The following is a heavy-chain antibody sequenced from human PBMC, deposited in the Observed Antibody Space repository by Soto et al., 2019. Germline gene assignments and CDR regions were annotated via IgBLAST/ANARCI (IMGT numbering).Heavy chain of an antibody. J-gene: IGHJ3*02. D-gene: IGHD4-4*01. CDR3: AKSGNYTNYHDAFDI. CDR2: ISYDGSNK. CDR1: RFTFSTYD. V-gene: IGHV3-30*18. Sequence: QVQLVESGGGVVQPGRSLRLSCVASRFTFSTYDMHWVRQAPGKGLEWVAIISYDGSNKYYADSVKGRFTISRDNSKNTMFLQMNSLRAEDTALYFCAKSGNYTNYHDAFDIWGQGTMVNVSS.